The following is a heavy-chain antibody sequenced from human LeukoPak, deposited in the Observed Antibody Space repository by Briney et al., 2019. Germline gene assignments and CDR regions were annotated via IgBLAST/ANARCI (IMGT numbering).Heavy chain of an antibody. CDR2: ISSSAANT. J-gene: IGHJ4*02. V-gene: IGHV3-11*04. CDR1: GLRFSDLD. Sequence: PGGSQRLSCVTSGLRFSDLDMMWIRQAPGKGPEWVAHISSSAANTLYADSVKGRFTVSRDNAKNSLYLEMTSLRPEDTAVYYCARDRGSTVTTVGYWGQGTLVTVSS. D-gene: IGHD4-17*01. CDR3: ARDRGSTVTTVGY.